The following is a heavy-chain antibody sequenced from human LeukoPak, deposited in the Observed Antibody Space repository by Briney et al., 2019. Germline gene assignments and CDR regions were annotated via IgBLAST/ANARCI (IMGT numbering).Heavy chain of an antibody. V-gene: IGHV3-9*03. CDR2: ISWNSGSI. D-gene: IGHD5-18*01. CDR3: AKDTSPGGSYGFLFDY. J-gene: IGHJ4*02. Sequence: PGGSLRLSCAASGFTFDDYAMHWVRQAPGKGLEWVSGISWNSGSIGYADSVKGRFTISRDNAKNSLYLQMNSLRAEDMALYYCAKDTSPGGSYGFLFDYWGQGTLVTVSS. CDR1: GFTFDDYA.